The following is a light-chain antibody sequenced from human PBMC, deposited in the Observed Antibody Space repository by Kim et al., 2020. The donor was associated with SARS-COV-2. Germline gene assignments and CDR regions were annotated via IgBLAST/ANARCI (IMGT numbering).Light chain of an antibody. CDR2: KAS. CDR1: QSISSW. Sequence: SACVEDRDTNTRRSSQSISSWLAWYQQKPGKAPKHLIYKASRLESGGPSRFSGSGSGTGFTLTISSLQPDDIATNYCKQYNSYPSTFGQGTKLEIK. CDR3: KQYNSYPST. V-gene: IGKV1-5*03. J-gene: IGKJ2*01.